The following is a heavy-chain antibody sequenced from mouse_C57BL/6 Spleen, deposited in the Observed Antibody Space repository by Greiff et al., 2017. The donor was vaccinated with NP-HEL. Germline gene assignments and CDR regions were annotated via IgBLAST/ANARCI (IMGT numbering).Heavy chain of an antibody. Sequence: VQLQQSGPELVKPGASVKISCKASGYAFSSSWMNWVKQRPGKGLEWIGRIYPGDGDTNYNGKFKGKATLTADKSSSTAYMQLSSLTSEDSAVYCCARGDYYGSSYGYFDVWGTGTTVTVSS. D-gene: IGHD1-1*01. V-gene: IGHV1-82*01. CDR3: ARGDYYGSSYGYFDV. CDR2: IYPGDGDT. J-gene: IGHJ1*03. CDR1: GYAFSSSW.